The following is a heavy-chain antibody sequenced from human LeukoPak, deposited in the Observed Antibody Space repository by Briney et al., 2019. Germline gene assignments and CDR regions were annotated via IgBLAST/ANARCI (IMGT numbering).Heavy chain of an antibody. CDR3: ARGLVPAAMRWFDP. Sequence: PSETLSLTCTVSGGSISSSSYYWGWIRQPPGKGLEWIGSIYYSGSTYYNPSLKSRVTISVDTSKNQFSLKLSSVTAADTAVYYCARGLVPAAMRWFDPWGQGTLVTVSS. CDR1: GGSISSSSYY. J-gene: IGHJ5*02. CDR2: IYYSGST. V-gene: IGHV4-39*07. D-gene: IGHD2-2*01.